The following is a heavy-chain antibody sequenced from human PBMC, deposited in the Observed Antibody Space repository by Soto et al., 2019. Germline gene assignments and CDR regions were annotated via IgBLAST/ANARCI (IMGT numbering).Heavy chain of an antibody. J-gene: IGHJ4*02. D-gene: IGHD4-17*01. CDR1: GFSLSSYHLG. CDR3: ALAGDYDLLTFDR. V-gene: IGHV2-5*02. CDR2: IYWDDDK. Sequence: QITLKESGPTLVRPAQTLTLTCYFSGFSLSSYHLGVAWIRQPPGQALEWLALIYWDDDKRYSPSLKDRLAISKDTSSNQVVLTITNIDPGDSATYFCALAGDYDLLTFDRWGPGTLVTVSS.